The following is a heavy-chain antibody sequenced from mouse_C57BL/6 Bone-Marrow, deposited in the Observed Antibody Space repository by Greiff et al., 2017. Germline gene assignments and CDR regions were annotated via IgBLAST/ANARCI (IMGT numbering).Heavy chain of an antibody. V-gene: IGHV3-6*01. CDR2: ISYDGSN. D-gene: IGHD1-1*01. Sequence: EVQLQESGPGLVKPSQSLSLTCSVTGYSITSGYYWNWIRQFPGNKLEWMGYISYDGSNNYNPSLKNRISITRDTSKNQFFLKLNSVTTEDTATYYCAREGTTVVYFDVWGTGTTVTVSS. CDR3: AREGTTVVYFDV. CDR1: GYSITSGYY. J-gene: IGHJ1*03.